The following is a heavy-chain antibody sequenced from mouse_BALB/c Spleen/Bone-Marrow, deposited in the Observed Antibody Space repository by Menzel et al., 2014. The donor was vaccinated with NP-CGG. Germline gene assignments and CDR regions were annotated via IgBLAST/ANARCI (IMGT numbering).Heavy chain of an antibody. CDR1: GFSLXGYG. CDR3: ARGGGHPFAY. CDR2: IWSDGST. Sequence: VMLVESGPGLVAPSQSLSITCTVSGFSLXGYGVNWVRQPPGKGLEWLGMIWSDGSTDYNSALKSRLSISKDNSKSQVFLKMNSLQTDDTARYYCARGGGHPFAYWGQGTLVTVSA. V-gene: IGHV2-6-7*01. J-gene: IGHJ3*01.